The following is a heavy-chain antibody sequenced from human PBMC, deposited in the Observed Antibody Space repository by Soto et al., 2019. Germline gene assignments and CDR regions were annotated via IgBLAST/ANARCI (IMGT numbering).Heavy chain of an antibody. CDR3: ARDVYYDFWSGYYSGYYYGTDV. D-gene: IGHD3-3*01. CDR2: ISAYNGNT. Sequence: ASVKVSCKVSGYTFTSYGISWVRQAPGQGLEWMGWISAYNGNTNYAQKLQGRVTMTTDTSTSTAYMELRSLRSDDTAVYYCARDVYYDFWSGYYSGYYYGTDVWGQGTTVTVSS. CDR1: GYTFTSYG. J-gene: IGHJ6*02. V-gene: IGHV1-18*04.